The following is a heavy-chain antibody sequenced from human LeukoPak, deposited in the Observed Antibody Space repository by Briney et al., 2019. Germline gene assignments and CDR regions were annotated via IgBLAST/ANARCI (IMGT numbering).Heavy chain of an antibody. CDR1: GYTFASYY. V-gene: IGHV1-46*01. CDR3: ARCGPSGSYYCAFDY. J-gene: IGHJ4*02. D-gene: IGHD1-26*01. CDR2: INPSGGST. Sequence: ASVKVSCKASGYTFASYYMHWVRQAPGQGLEWMGIINPSGGSTSYAQKFQGRVTMTRDTSTSTVYMELSSLRSEDTAVYYCARCGPSGSYYCAFDYWGQGTLVTVSS.